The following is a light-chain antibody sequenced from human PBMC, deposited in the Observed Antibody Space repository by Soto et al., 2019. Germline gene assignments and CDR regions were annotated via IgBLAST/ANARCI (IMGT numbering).Light chain of an antibody. J-gene: IGKJ1*01. V-gene: IGKV3-11*01. CDR1: QSVSSY. CDR2: DAS. CDR3: QQRSNWPPWT. Sequence: DIVLTQSTATLSLSPGERATLSCRASQSVSSYLAWYQQKPGQAPRLLIYDASNRATGIPARFSGSGSGTDFTLTISSLEPEDFAVYYCQQRSNWPPWTFGQGTNVDI.